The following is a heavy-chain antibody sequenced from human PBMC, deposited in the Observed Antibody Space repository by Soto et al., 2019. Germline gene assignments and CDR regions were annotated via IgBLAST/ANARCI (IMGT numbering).Heavy chain of an antibody. J-gene: IGHJ4*02. CDR1: GFTFNSYG. V-gene: IGHV3-33*01. CDR3: AAGTGEEYGDYFDY. CDR2: IWYDGSNK. D-gene: IGHD7-27*01. Sequence: GGSLRLSCAASGFTFNSYGMHWVRQAPGKGLEWVAVIWYDGSNKYYADSVKGRFTISRDNSKNTLYLQMNSLRAEDTAVYYCAAGTGEEYGDYFDYWGQGTLVTVSS.